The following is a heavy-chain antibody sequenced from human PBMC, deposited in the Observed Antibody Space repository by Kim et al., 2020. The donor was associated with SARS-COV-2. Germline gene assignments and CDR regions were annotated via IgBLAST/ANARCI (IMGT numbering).Heavy chain of an antibody. V-gene: IGHV3-23*01. CDR2: ISGGGDRI. Sequence: GGSLRLSCAASGFTFYSHAMSWVRQAPGKGLEWVSTISGGGDRIYYADSVKGRFSISRDNSKNTLYLQLDSLRAEDTAVFYCAKFGRCNGGSCYSDYWGEGALVTVSS. J-gene: IGHJ4*02. D-gene: IGHD2-15*01. CDR1: GFTFYSHA. CDR3: AKFGRCNGGSCYSDY.